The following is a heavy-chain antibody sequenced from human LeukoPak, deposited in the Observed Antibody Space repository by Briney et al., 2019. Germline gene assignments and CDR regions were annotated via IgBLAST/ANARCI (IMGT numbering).Heavy chain of an antibody. D-gene: IGHD3-22*01. CDR1: GGSISSSSYY. Sequence: SETLSLTCTVSGGSISSSSYYWGWIRQPPGKGLEWIGSIYYSGSTYYNPSLKSRVTISVDTSKSQFSLKLSSVTAADTAVYYCASTRTRSSGYSDYWGQGTLVTVSS. V-gene: IGHV4-39*01. CDR2: IYYSGST. J-gene: IGHJ4*02. CDR3: ASTRTRSSGYSDY.